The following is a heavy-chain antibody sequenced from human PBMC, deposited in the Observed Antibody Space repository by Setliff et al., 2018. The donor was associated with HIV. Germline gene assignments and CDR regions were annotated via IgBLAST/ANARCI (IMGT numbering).Heavy chain of an antibody. CDR1: GGSISSGTYY. CDR2: IYHSGST. J-gene: IGHJ4*02. CDR3: ARAFYYDSSVDY. V-gene: IGHV4-31*02. D-gene: IGHD3-22*01. Sequence: PSETLSLTCTVSGGSISSGTYYWTWIRRHPGKGLEWIGYIYHSGSTYYNPSLKSRLTISVDTSKNQFSLKLGSVTAADTAFYYCARAFYYDSSVDYWGQGTLVTVSS.